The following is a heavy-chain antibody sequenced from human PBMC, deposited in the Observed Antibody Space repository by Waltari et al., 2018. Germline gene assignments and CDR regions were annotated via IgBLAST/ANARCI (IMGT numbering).Heavy chain of an antibody. J-gene: IGHJ5*01. Sequence: QITLKESGPTLVKPTQTLTLTCAFSVFSLTTSGVAVGWIRQPPGKALEWLALIYGNDDKRYSPSLKTRLTITRDTSKNQVVLTMTNMDPVDTATYYCAHRVLWRFDSWGQGTLVTVSS. CDR3: AHRVLWRFDS. CDR2: IYGNDDK. V-gene: IGHV2-5*01. CDR1: VFSLTTSGVA. D-gene: IGHD2-21*01.